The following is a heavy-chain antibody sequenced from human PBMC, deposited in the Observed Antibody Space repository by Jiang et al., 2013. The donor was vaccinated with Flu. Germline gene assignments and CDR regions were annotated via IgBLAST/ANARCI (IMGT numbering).Heavy chain of an antibody. CDR3: VRAHPPYCGGDCYGPLQH. CDR1: GFTVSSNY. Sequence: VQLLESGGGLVQPGGSLRLSCAASGFTVSSNYMSWVRQAPGKGLEWVSVIYSGGSTYYADSVKGRFTISRDNSKNTLYLQMNSLRAEDTAVYYCVRAHPPYCGGDCYGPLQHWGQGTLVTVSS. J-gene: IGHJ1*01. CDR2: IYSGGST. D-gene: IGHD2-21*02. V-gene: IGHV3-66*01.